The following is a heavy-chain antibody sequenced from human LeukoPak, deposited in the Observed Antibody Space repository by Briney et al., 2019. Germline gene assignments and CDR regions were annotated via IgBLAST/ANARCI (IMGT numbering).Heavy chain of an antibody. Sequence: SQTLSLTCAISGDSVSSNSAAWNWIRQSPSRGLEWLGRTYYRSKWYNDYAVSVKSRITINPDTSKNQFSLQLNSVTPEDTAVYYCARGQPLRVAAAGTPIGYYFDYWGQGTLVTVSS. CDR3: ARGQPLRVAAAGTPIGYYFDY. V-gene: IGHV6-1*01. CDR2: TYYRSKWYN. D-gene: IGHD6-25*01. CDR1: GDSVSSNSAA. J-gene: IGHJ4*02.